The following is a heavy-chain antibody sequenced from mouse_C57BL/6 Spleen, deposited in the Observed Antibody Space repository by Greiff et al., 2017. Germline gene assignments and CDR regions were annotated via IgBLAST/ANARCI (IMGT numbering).Heavy chain of an antibody. D-gene: IGHD1-1*01. V-gene: IGHV1-81*01. J-gene: IGHJ2*01. CDR2: IYPRSGTT. CDR3: AITTVVPLDY. Sequence: VQLQQSGAELARPGASVKLSCKASGYTFTSYGISWVKQSTGQGLEWIGEIYPRSGTTSYNEKLKGKATLTADKSSSTAYMELRSLTSEDAAVYFCAITTVVPLDYWGQGTTRTVSS. CDR1: GYTFTSYG.